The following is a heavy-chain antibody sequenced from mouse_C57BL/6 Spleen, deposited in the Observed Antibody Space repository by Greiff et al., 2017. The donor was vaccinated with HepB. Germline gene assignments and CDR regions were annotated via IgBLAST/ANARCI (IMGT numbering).Heavy chain of an antibody. CDR3: GDGSFFAY. CDR2: IYPGDGDT. V-gene: IGHV1-82*01. J-gene: IGHJ3*01. CDR1: GYAFSSSW. D-gene: IGHD1-1*01. Sequence: VQLQQSGPELVKPGASVKISCKASGYAFSSSWMNWVKQRPGKGLGWIGRIYPGDGDTNYNGKFKGKATLTADKSSSTAYMQLSSLTSEDSAVYFCGDGSFFAYWGQGTLVTVSA.